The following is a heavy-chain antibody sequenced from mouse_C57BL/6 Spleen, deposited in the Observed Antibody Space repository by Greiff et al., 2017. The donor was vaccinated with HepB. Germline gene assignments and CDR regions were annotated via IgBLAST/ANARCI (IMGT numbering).Heavy chain of an antibody. CDR1: GYSITSGYY. Sequence: EVKLQESGPGLVKPSQSLSLTCSVTGYSITSGYYWNWIRQFPGNKLEWMGYISYDGSNNYNPSLKNRISITRDTSKNQFFLKLNSVTTEDTATYYCARLDYDASMDYWGQGTSVTVSS. CDR3: ARLDYDASMDY. CDR2: ISYDGSN. J-gene: IGHJ4*01. D-gene: IGHD2-4*01. V-gene: IGHV3-6*01.